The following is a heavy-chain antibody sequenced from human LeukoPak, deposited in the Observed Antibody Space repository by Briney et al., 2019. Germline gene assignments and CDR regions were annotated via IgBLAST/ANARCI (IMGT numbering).Heavy chain of an antibody. Sequence: GASVKVSCKASRYAFTSYYMHWLRQAPGQGLEWMGIINPSGGSTSYAQKFQGRVTMTRDTSTSTVYMELSSLRSEDTAVYYCARNFLGMVPIGIDYWGQETLVTVSS. CDR3: ARNFLGMVPIGIDY. CDR1: RYAFTSYY. D-gene: IGHD2-8*01. J-gene: IGHJ4*02. CDR2: INPSGGST. V-gene: IGHV1-46*01.